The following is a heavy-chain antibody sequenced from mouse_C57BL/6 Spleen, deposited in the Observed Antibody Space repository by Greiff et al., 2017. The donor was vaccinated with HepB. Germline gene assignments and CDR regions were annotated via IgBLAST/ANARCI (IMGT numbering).Heavy chain of an antibody. Sequence: QVQLKQSGAELVRPGTSVKVSCKASGYAFTNYLIEWVKQRPGQGLEWIGVINPGSGGTNYNEKFKGKATLTADKSSSTAYMQLSSLTSEDSAVYFCARSLGGSLDYWGQGTTLTVSS. D-gene: IGHD1-1*01. CDR3: ARSLGGSLDY. CDR2: INPGSGGT. V-gene: IGHV1-54*01. J-gene: IGHJ2*01. CDR1: GYAFTNYL.